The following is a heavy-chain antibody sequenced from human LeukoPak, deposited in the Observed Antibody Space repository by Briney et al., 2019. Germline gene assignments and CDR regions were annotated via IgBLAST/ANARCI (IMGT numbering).Heavy chain of an antibody. J-gene: IGHJ6*02. CDR2: MNPNSGNT. V-gene: IGHV1-8*01. CDR1: GNTFTSYD. Sequence: ASLKVSCKASGNTFTSYDIKWVRRATGQGLEWMGWMNPNSGNTGYAQKFQGRVTMTRNTSISTAYMELSSLRSEDTAVYYCARGNDYGSGSYYYYYYGMDVWGQGTTVTVSS. D-gene: IGHD3-10*01. CDR3: ARGNDYGSGSYYYYYYGMDV.